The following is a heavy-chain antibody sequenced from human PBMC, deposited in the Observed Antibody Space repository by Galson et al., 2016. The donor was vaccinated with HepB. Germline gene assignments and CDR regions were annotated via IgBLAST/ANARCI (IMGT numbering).Heavy chain of an antibody. CDR2: IYSGGFT. J-gene: IGHJ6*02. CDR3: ARHGYSSGWYGIPGYYYGMDV. Sequence: SLRLSCAASGFTFTRYGMHWVRQAPGKGLEWVSVIYSGGFTYYADSVKGRFTIPRDNSKNTLYLQMNSLRAEDTAVYYCARHGYSSGWYGIPGYYYGMDVWGQGTTVTVSS. CDR1: GFTFTRYG. D-gene: IGHD6-19*01. V-gene: IGHV3-66*04.